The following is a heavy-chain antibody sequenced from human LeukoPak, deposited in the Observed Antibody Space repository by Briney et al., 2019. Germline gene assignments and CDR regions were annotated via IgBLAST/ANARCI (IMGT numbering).Heavy chain of an antibody. J-gene: IGHJ4*02. V-gene: IGHV3-33*01. D-gene: IGHD5-18*01. Sequence: PGGSLRLSCAASGFTFSSYDIHWVRQAPGKGLEWVAVIWYDGSKKYYADSAKGRFTISRDNSKNTLHLQMNSLRAEDTAVYYCARAPGDTALDYWGQGTLVTVSS. CDR1: GFTFSSYD. CDR2: IWYDGSKK. CDR3: ARAPGDTALDY.